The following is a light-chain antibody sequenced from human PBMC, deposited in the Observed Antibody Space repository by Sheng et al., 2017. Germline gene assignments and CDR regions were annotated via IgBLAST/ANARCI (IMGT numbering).Light chain of an antibody. CDR1: QGISSY. Sequence: AIRITQSPSSLSASTGDRVTITCRASQGISSYLAWYQQKPGKAPKLLIYAASTLQSGVPSRFSGSGSGTDFTLTISCLQSEDFATYYCQQYYSYPTFGPGTKRGYQT. CDR3: QQYYSYPT. V-gene: IGKV1-8*01. J-gene: IGKJ3*01. CDR2: AAS.